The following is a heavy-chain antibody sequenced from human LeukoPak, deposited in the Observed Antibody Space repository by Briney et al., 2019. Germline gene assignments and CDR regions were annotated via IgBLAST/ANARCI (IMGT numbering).Heavy chain of an antibody. D-gene: IGHD6-19*01. CDR3: ARLYSSGWYGDY. CDR1: GGSLSSYY. V-gene: IGHV4-4*07. CDR2: IYTSGST. Sequence: SETLSLTCTVSGGSLSSYYWSWLRQPAGKGLEWIGRIYTSGSTNYNPSLTSRVTMSVDTSKHQFSLKLSSVTAADTAVYYCARLYSSGWYGDYWGQGTLVTVSS. J-gene: IGHJ4*02.